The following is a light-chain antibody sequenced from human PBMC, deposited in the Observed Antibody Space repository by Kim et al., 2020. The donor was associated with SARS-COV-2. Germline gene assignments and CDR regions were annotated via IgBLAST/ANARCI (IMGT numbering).Light chain of an antibody. J-gene: IGKJ2*03. CDR3: QQYNNWADS. CDR2: GAS. CDR1: QSVSSN. Sequence: EIVMTQSPATLSVSPGERATLSCRASQSVSSNLAWYQQKPGQAPRLLIYGASTRATGIPASFSGSGSGTEFSLTISSLQSEDFAVYYCQQYNNWADSFGQGTKLEI. V-gene: IGKV3-15*01.